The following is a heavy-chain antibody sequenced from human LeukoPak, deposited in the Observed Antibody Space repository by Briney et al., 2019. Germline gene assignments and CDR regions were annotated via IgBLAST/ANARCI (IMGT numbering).Heavy chain of an antibody. CDR1: GGSISSGGNY. CDR3: ARGPTVTTYKDYYYGMDV. CDR2: LYYSGST. J-gene: IGHJ6*02. V-gene: IGHV4-31*03. Sequence: SETLSLTCTVSGGSISSGGNYWSWLRQHPGKGLEWIGYLYYSGSTYYYPSLKSRVTISVDTSKNQFSLKLSSVTAADTAVYYCARGPTVTTYKDYYYGMDVWGQGTTVTVSS. D-gene: IGHD4-11*01.